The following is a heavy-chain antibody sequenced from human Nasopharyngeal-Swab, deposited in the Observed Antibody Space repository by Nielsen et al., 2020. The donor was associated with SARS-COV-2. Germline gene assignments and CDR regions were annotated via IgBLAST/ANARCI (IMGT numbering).Heavy chain of an antibody. D-gene: IGHD4-11*01. J-gene: IGHJ4*02. V-gene: IGHV4-34*01. CDR1: GGSFSGNY. Sequence: SETLSLTCDVYGGSFSGNYWSWIRQPPGKGLEWIGEINHSGSTNYNPSLKSRVTISVDTSKNQFSLKLSSVTAADTAVYYCARVGYSNYGEGFDYWGQGTLVTVSS. CDR3: ARVGYSNYGEGFDY. CDR2: INHSGST.